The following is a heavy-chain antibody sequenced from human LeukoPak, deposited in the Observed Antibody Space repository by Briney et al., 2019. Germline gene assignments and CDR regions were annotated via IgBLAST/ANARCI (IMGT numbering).Heavy chain of an antibody. V-gene: IGHV3-48*03. Sequence: GGSLRLSCAASGFTFSSYEMNWVRQAPGKGLEWVSYISSSGSAIYYADSVKGRFTISRDTADNSLYLQMNSLRAEDTAVYYCARDKRDFDYYMDVWGKGTTVTISS. CDR2: ISSSGSAI. J-gene: IGHJ6*03. CDR3: ARDKRDFDYYMDV. D-gene: IGHD3/OR15-3a*01. CDR1: GFTFSSYE.